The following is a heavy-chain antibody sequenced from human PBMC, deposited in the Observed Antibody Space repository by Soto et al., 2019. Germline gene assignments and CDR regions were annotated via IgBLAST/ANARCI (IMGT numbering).Heavy chain of an antibody. V-gene: IGHV3-11*04. CDR1: GFTFSDYY. J-gene: IGHJ3*02. Sequence: GGSLRLSCAASGFTFSDYYMSWIRQAPGKGLEWVSYISSSSSTIYYADSVKGRFTISRDNAKNSLYLQMNSLRDEDTAVYYCAREGVGATVDAFDIWGQGTMVTVSS. CDR3: AREGVGATVDAFDI. CDR2: ISSSSSTI. D-gene: IGHD1-26*01.